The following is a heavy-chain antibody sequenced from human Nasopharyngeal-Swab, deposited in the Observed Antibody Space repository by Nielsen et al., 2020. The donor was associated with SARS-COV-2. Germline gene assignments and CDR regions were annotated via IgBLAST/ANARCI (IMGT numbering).Heavy chain of an antibody. CDR2: TNHSGST. J-gene: IGHJ4*02. D-gene: IGHD3-10*01. CDR1: GGSFSGYY. Sequence: SETLSLTCAVYGGSFSGYYWSWIRQPPGKGLEWIGETNHSGSTNYNPSLKSRVTISVDTSKNQFSLKLSSVTAADTAVYYCARGFRGTMVRGVYDYWGQGTLVTVSS. CDR3: ARGFRGTMVRGVYDY. V-gene: IGHV4-34*01.